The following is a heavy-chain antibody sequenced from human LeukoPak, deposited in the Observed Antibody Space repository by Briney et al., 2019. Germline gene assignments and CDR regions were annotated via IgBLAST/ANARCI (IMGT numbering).Heavy chain of an antibody. D-gene: IGHD6-6*01. CDR2: ISSSSSYI. CDR1: GFTFSSYS. Sequence: VGSLRLSCAASGFTFSSYSMNWVRQAPGKGLEWVSSISSSSSYIYYADSVRGRFTISRDNAKNSLYLQMNSLRAEDTAVYYCARDGLYSSSWDLDYWGQGTLVTVTS. J-gene: IGHJ4*02. V-gene: IGHV3-21*01. CDR3: ARDGLYSSSWDLDY.